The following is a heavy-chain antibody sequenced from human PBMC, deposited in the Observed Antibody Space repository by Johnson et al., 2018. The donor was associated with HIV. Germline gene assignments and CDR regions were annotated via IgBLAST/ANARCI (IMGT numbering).Heavy chain of an antibody. CDR2: ISTSGSNI. CDR1: GFTFSDFY. J-gene: IGHJ3*02. CDR3: ARFMGSTWSDASDI. V-gene: IGHV3-11*04. D-gene: IGHD1-26*01. Sequence: QVQLVESGGGVVQPGGSLRLSCTASGFTFSDFYMSWIRQAPGKGLEWVSYISTSGSNIYYADSVRGRFTISRDNAKNSLYLQMNFLRPEDTAVYYCARFMGSTWSDASDIWGQGTMVIVSS.